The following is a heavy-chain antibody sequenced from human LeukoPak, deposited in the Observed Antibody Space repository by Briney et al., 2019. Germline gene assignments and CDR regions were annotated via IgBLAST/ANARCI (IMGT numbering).Heavy chain of an antibody. J-gene: IGHJ4*02. V-gene: IGHV3-30*18. D-gene: IGHD3-3*01. CDR1: GFTFTSYG. CDR3: AKEMPTYYDFWSGYSWDF. Sequence: GGSLRLSCAASGFTFTSYGMHWVRQAPGKGLEWVAVIPNDGSNKYYADSVKGRFTISRDNSKNTLYLQMNSLRAEDTAVYYCAKEMPTYYDFWSGYSWDFWGQGTLVTVSS. CDR2: IPNDGSNK.